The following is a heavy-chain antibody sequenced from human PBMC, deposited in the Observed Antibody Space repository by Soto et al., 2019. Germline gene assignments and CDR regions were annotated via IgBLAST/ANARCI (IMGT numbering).Heavy chain of an antibody. D-gene: IGHD2-21*01. Sequence: EVQLVESGGGLVQPGASLRLSCAASGLTLSSHWMGWVRQAPGTGLEWVATINQDGTERFYVESMKGRSTISRDTAQNSLYLEVHSLRAEDTALYYCARAINSAYDYWGRGALVTVSS. CDR2: INQDGTER. J-gene: IGHJ4*02. CDR3: ARAINSAYDY. V-gene: IGHV3-7*05. CDR1: GLTLSSHW.